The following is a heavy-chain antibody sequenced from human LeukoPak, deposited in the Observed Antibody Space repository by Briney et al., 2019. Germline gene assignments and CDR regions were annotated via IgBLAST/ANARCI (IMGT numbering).Heavy chain of an antibody. CDR3: AKGSGYSSGWYVLRRVSYFDY. V-gene: IGHV3-43*02. D-gene: IGHD6-19*01. Sequence: GGSLRLSCAASGFTFDDYAMHWVRQAPGKGLEWVSLMSGDGTTTYYADSLKGRFTISRDNSKNSLYLQMNSLRAEDTALYYCAKGSGYSSGWYVLRRVSYFDYWGQGTLVTVSS. CDR1: GFTFDDYA. CDR2: MSGDGTTT. J-gene: IGHJ4*02.